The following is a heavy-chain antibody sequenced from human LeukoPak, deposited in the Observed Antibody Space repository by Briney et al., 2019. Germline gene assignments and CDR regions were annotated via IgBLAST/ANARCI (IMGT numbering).Heavy chain of an antibody. V-gene: IGHV1-18*01. CDR2: ISAYNGNT. CDR1: GYTFTSYG. D-gene: IGHD2-2*02. CDR3: ARDVVGYCSSTSCYRDFQH. J-gene: IGHJ1*01. Sequence: ASVKVSCKASGYTFTSYGISWVRQAPGQGLEWMGWISAYNGNTNYAQKLQGRVTMTTDTSTSTAYMELRSLRSDDTAVYYCARDVVGYCSSTSCYRDFQHWGQGTLVTVSS.